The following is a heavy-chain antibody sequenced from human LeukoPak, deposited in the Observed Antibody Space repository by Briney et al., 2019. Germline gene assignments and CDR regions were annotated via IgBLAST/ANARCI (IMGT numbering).Heavy chain of an antibody. D-gene: IGHD3-16*01. CDR2: ISASGYTT. V-gene: IGHV3-23*01. Sequence: PGGSLRLACAASGFIFSTYDMSWVRQAPGKGLEWVSSISASGYTTYYADSVKGRFTISRDNSKNTLFLQMHSLIGEDTAVYYCASRTGGVFVWGQGTLVTVSS. J-gene: IGHJ4*02. CDR1: GFIFSTYD. CDR3: ASRTGGVFV.